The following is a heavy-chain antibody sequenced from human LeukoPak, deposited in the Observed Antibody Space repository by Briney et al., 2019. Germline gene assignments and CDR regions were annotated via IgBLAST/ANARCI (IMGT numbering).Heavy chain of an antibody. CDR1: GYTFTSNY. J-gene: IGHJ5*02. CDR3: ARVYCGGDCYSRWFDP. V-gene: IGHV1-46*01. Sequence: ASVKVSCKASGYTFTSNYIHWVRQAPGQGLEWMGIINPSGGSTSYAQKFQGRVTMTRDTSTSTVYMELSSLRSEDTAVYYCARVYCGGDCYSRWFDPWGQGTLVTVSS. CDR2: INPSGGST. D-gene: IGHD2-21*02.